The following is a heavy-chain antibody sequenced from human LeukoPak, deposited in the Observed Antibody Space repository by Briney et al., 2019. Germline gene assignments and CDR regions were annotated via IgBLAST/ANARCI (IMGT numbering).Heavy chain of an antibody. V-gene: IGHV3-66*01. CDR3: ARARSSGWELDY. Sequence: GGSLRLSCAASGFTVSSNHMNWVRQAPGKGLEWVSLIYNFGGTSYADSVKGRFTLSRDNSKNTLYLQMNSLRAEDTAVYSCARARSSGWELDYWGQGTLVTVSS. CDR2: IYNFGGT. J-gene: IGHJ4*02. D-gene: IGHD6-19*01. CDR1: GFTVSSNH.